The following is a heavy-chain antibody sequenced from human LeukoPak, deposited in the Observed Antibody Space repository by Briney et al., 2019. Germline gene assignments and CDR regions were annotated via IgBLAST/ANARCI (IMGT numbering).Heavy chain of an antibody. J-gene: IGHJ6*03. V-gene: IGHV4-4*07. D-gene: IGHD5-18*01. Sequence: SETLSLTCTVSGGSISSYYWSWIRQPAGKGLEWIGRIYTSGSTNYNPSLKSRVAMSVDTSKNQFSLKLSSVTAADTAVYYCARTTEGGYTYDYFYYYYMDVWGKGTTVTISS. CDR2: IYTSGST. CDR3: ARTTEGGYTYDYFYYYYMDV. CDR1: GGSISSYY.